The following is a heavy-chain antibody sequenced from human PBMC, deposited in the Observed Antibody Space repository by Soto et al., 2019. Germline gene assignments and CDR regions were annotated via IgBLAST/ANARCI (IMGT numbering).Heavy chain of an antibody. CDR1: GYTFTSYG. CDR3: ARGGFYDSSGARNYYYYGMNV. J-gene: IGHJ6*02. CDR2: ISAYNGNT. D-gene: IGHD3-22*01. V-gene: IGHV1-18*01. Sequence: ASVKVSCKASGYTFTSYGISWVRQAPGQGLEWMGWISAYNGNTNYAQKLQGRVTMTTDTSTSTAYMELRSLRSDDTAVYYCARGGFYDSSGARNYYYYGMNVWGQGTTVTVSS.